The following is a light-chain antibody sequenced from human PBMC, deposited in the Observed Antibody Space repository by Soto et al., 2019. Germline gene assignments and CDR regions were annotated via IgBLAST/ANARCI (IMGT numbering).Light chain of an antibody. V-gene: IGKV2-28*01. CDR3: MQSLQTPPWT. Sequence: DMVITQSPLSLPFTPGEPASISCSASQILLQTNGYTYLDWYLQKPGQSPQLLIYLTSIRASGVPDRFSGSGSGTEFTLKISKVEAEDVGVYYCMQSLQTPPWTFGPGTKVDI. CDR1: QILLQTNGYTY. J-gene: IGKJ1*01. CDR2: LTS.